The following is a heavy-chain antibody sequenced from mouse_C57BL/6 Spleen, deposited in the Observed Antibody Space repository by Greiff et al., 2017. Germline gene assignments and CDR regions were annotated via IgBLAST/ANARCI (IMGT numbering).Heavy chain of an antibody. CDR3: ARSDGYYEIAY. V-gene: IGHV3-6*01. J-gene: IGHJ3*01. CDR1: GYSITSGYY. CDR2: ISYDGSN. Sequence: EVQLQQSGPGLVKPSQSLSLTCSVTGYSITSGYYWNWIRQFPGNKLEWMGYISYDGSNNYNPSLKNRISITRDTSKNQFFLKLNSVTTEDTATYYCARSDGYYEIAYWGQGTLVTVSA. D-gene: IGHD2-3*01.